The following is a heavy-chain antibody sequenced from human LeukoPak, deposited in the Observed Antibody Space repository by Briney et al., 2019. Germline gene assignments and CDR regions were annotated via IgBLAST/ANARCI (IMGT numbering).Heavy chain of an antibody. CDR2: INWNGDST. CDR1: GFTFDDHA. D-gene: IGHD6-13*01. J-gene: IGHJ4*02. CDR3: AREDSSSWSFDY. V-gene: IGHV3-20*04. Sequence: GGSLRLSCAASGFTFDDHAMSWVRQAPGKGLEWVSGINWNGDSTGYADSVKGRFTISRDNAKNSLYLQMNTLRAEDTALYYCAREDSSSWSFDYWGQGTLATVSS.